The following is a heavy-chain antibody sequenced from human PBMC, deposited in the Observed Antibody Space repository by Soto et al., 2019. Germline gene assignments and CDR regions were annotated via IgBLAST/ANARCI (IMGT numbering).Heavy chain of an antibody. V-gene: IGHV3-7*01. CDR3: ASTRLHDY. D-gene: IGHD4-4*01. J-gene: IGHJ4*02. CDR2: INQDGDAK. Sequence: EVQLVESGGDLVQPGGSLRLSCAASGFNFSAYWMSWVRQAPGKGLEWVANINQDGDAKNYVDSVKGRFTISRDNAKNSLYLQMNSVRAEDTAMYYCASTRLHDYWGQGALVAVSS. CDR1: GFNFSAYW.